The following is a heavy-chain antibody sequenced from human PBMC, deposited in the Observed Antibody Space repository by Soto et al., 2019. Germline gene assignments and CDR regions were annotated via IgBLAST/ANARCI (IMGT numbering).Heavy chain of an antibody. D-gene: IGHD1-26*01. CDR1: GFTFSSYS. J-gene: IGHJ2*01. CDR3: AREKSGADAWFFDV. V-gene: IGHV3-21*01. Sequence: EVQLVESGGGLVQPGGSLRLSCAASGFTFSSYSMNWVRQAPGKGLEWVSSISSTSSYIYYADSVKGRFTISRDNAKNSLFLQMNSLRAEDTAVYYCAREKSGADAWFFDVWGRGTLVTVSS. CDR2: ISSTSSYI.